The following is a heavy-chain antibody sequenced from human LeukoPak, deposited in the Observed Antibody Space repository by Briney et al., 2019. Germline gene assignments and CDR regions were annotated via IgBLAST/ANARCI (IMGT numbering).Heavy chain of an antibody. V-gene: IGHV1-46*01. CDR2: INPSGGST. Sequence: GASVKVSCKASGYTFTSYYMHWVRQAPGQGLEWMGIINPSGGSTSYAQKFQGRVTMTRDTSTSTVYIELSSLRSEDTAVYYCARDHRYSSGWLYYFDYWGQGTLVTVSS. J-gene: IGHJ4*02. CDR3: ARDHRYSSGWLYYFDY. CDR1: GYTFTSYY. D-gene: IGHD6-19*01.